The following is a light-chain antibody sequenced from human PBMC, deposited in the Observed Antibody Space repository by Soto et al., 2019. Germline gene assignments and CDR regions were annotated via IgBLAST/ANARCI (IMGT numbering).Light chain of an antibody. CDR3: EQYCSSPLT. V-gene: IGKV3-20*01. CDR2: GIS. Sequence: ELGYAQCPGTLSLASGEITILSCRVSQTIASNYLAWYQQRPGQASRPLIYGISSRATGVPDRFSGSGSGTDFTLTISRLEPEDLAVYYCEQYCSSPLTFGQGTKVDIK. J-gene: IGKJ1*01. CDR1: QTIASNY.